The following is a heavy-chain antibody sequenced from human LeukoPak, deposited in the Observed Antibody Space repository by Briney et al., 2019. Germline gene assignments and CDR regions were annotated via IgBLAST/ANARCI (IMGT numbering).Heavy chain of an antibody. CDR1: GASISSGDYY. CDR2: IYDSGRT. V-gene: IGHV4-30-2*01. CDR3: ARGYDDSGAFDY. J-gene: IGHJ4*02. D-gene: IGHD3-3*01. Sequence: PSETLSLTCTVSGASISSGDYYWTWIRQPPGKGLEWIGYIYDSGRTDFNPSLKSRVTISVDTSKNQFSLKLSSVTAADTAVYYCARGYDDSGAFDYWGQGTLVTVSS.